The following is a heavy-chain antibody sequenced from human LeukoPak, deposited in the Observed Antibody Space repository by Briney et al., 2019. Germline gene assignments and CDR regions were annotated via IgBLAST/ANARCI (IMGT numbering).Heavy chain of an antibody. V-gene: IGHV4-34*01. J-gene: IGHJ4*02. CDR3: ARGRIAARPKNRLYFDY. Sequence: SETLSLTCAVYGGSFSGYYWSWIRQPPGKGLEWIGEINHSGSTNYNPSLKSRVTISVDTSKNQFSLKLSSVTAADTAVYYRARGRIAARPKNRLYFDYWGQGTLVTVSS. D-gene: IGHD6-6*01. CDR2: INHSGST. CDR1: GGSFSGYY.